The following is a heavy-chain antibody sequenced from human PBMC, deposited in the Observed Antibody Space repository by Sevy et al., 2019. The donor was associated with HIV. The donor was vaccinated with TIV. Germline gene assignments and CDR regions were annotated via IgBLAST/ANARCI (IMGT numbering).Heavy chain of an antibody. CDR2: IDTSGST. CDR3: ARDPDYGGKSYYCYGMDF. CDR1: GGSISSYY. J-gene: IGHJ6*02. V-gene: IGHV4-4*07. Sequence: LETLSLTCTVSGGSISSYYWSWIRQPAGKELEWIGRIDTSGSTNYNPSLKSRVTMSVDTSKNQFSLKLSSVTAADTAVYYCARDPDYGGKSYYCYGMDFWGQGTTVTVSS. D-gene: IGHD4-17*01.